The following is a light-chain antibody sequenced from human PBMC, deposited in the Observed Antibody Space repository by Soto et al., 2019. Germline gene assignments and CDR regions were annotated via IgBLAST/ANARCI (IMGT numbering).Light chain of an antibody. CDR2: YTS. J-gene: IGKJ2*01. V-gene: IGKV3-11*01. CDR3: QQYYQWPSYT. Sequence: EIVLTHSQATLSSSPCETATLSFSASQYVGTRLAWYQHKPGQAPRLLIYYTSNRATGIPARFSGSGSGTEFTLTINTLQPEDFAVYYCQQYYQWPSYTFGQGTKVDIK. CDR1: QYVGTR.